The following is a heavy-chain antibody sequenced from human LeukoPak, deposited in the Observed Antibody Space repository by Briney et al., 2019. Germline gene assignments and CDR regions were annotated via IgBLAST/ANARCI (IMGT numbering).Heavy chain of an antibody. CDR2: INYKGRDT. J-gene: IGHJ4*02. CDR1: GGSFSGYY. V-gene: IGHV3-74*03. CDR3: ARAPEQGTCDF. D-gene: IGHD1-1*01. Sequence: GTLSLTCAVYGGSFSGYYWSWVRQAPGKGLEWVSRINYKGRDTTYADSVKGRFAISRDNSKNTLYLNMNNLRADDTAMYYCARAPEQGTCDFWGQGTLVTVSS.